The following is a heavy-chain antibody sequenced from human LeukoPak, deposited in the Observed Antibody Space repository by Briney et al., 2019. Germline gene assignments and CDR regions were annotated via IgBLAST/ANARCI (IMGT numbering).Heavy chain of an antibody. CDR2: ISSSGSTI. D-gene: IGHD3-9*01. CDR3: AREPVLRYFDWEGEIEY. V-gene: IGHV3-48*03. CDR1: GFTFSSYE. Sequence: PGGSLRLSCAASGFTFSSYEMNWVRQAPGKGLEWVSYISSSGSTIYYADSVKGRFTISRDNAKNSLYLQMNSLRAEDTAVYYCAREPVLRYFDWEGEIEYWGQGTLVTVSS. J-gene: IGHJ4*02.